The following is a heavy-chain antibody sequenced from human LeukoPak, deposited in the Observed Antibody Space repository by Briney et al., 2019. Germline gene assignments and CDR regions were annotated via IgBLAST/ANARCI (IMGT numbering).Heavy chain of an antibody. Sequence: SETLSLTCAVYGGSFSGYYWSWIRQPPGKGLEWIGEINHSGSTNYNPSLKSRVTISVDTSKNQFSLKPSSVTAADTAVYYCARESATAIYDYWGQGTLVTVSS. J-gene: IGHJ4*02. V-gene: IGHV4-34*01. D-gene: IGHD2-2*02. CDR1: GGSFSGYY. CDR3: ARESATAIYDY. CDR2: INHSGST.